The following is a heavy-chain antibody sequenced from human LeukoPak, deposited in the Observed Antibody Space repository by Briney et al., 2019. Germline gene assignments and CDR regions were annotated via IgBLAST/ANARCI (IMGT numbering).Heavy chain of an antibody. CDR3: ARIYSSSWFLNWFDP. J-gene: IGHJ5*02. D-gene: IGHD6-13*01. V-gene: IGHV4-39*07. Sequence: SETLSLTCTVSGVSISSSNSYWGWIRQPPGKGLECIGTIYHSGSTYYNPSLKSRVTISVDTSKNQFSLKLNSVTAADTAVYYCARIYSSSWFLNWFDPWGQGTLVTVSS. CDR2: IYHSGST. CDR1: GVSISSSNSY.